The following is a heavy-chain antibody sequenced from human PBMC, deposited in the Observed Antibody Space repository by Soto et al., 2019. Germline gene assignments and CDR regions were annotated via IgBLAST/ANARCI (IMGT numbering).Heavy chain of an antibody. V-gene: IGHV4-31*03. CDR1: GGSISSGGYY. J-gene: IGHJ6*02. CDR2: IYYSGST. CDR3: ARDHAPGYCSSTSCYQYYYYGMDV. Sequence: SETLSLTCTVSGGSISSGGYYWSWIRQHPGKGLEWIGYIYYSGSTYYNPSLKSRVTISVDTSKNQSSLKLSSVTAADTAVYYCARDHAPGYCSSTSCYQYYYYGMDVWGQGTTVTVSS. D-gene: IGHD2-2*01.